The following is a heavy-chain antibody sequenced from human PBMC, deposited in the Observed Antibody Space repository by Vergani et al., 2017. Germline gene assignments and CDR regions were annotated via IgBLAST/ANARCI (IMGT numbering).Heavy chain of an antibody. CDR1: GGSISSGGYS. J-gene: IGHJ5*02. V-gene: IGHV4-30-2*01. D-gene: IGHD2-2*01. CDR3: ARGYCSSTSCFNWFDP. Sequence: QLQLQESGSGLVKPSQTLSLTCAVSGGSISSGGYSWSWIRQPPGKGLEWIGYIYHSGSTYYNPSLKSRVTISVDRSKNQFSLKLSSVTAADTAVYYRARGYCSSTSCFNWFDPWGQGTLVTVSS. CDR2: IYHSGST.